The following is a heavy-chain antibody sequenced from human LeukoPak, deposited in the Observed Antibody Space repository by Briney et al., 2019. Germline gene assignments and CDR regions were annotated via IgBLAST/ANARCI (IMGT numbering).Heavy chain of an antibody. CDR3: ARYSSSDAFDT. V-gene: IGHV4-39*01. Sequence: NPSETLSLTCTVSGGSISSGTYYWGWIRQLPGKGLEWIGTIYYSGTTYYYNPSLRSRVTISLDKSKNQFSLKLRSVTATDTAVYYCARYSSSDAFDTWGQGTMVTVSS. CDR2: IYYSGTTY. J-gene: IGHJ3*02. CDR1: GGSISSGTYY. D-gene: IGHD6-6*01.